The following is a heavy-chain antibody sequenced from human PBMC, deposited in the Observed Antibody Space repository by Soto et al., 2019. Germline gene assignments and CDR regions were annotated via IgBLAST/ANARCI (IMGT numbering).Heavy chain of an antibody. CDR3: ARAQYYYDSSGWYNWFDP. D-gene: IGHD3-22*01. CDR1: GGSISSGDYY. J-gene: IGHJ5*02. Sequence: PSETLSLTCTVSGGSISSGDYYWSWIRQPPGKGLEWIGYIYYSGSTNYNPSLKSRVTISVDTSKNQFSLKLSSVTAADTAVYYCARAQYYYDSSGWYNWFDPWGQGTLVTVSS. V-gene: IGHV4-30-4*01. CDR2: IYYSGST.